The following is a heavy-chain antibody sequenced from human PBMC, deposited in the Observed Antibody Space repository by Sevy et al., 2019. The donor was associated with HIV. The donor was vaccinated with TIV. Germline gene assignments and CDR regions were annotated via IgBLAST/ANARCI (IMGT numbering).Heavy chain of an antibody. Sequence: GGSLRLSCTASGFTFSNFGKHWVRQVPGKGLEWVTFIRYDGSDKYYAASVKGRFTISRDDSKNTLYLQMDSLRAEDTAIYYCAKDLAGPGRRYFDYWGQGTLVTVSS. D-gene: IGHD6-13*01. J-gene: IGHJ4*02. CDR2: IRYDGSDK. CDR1: GFTFSNFG. V-gene: IGHV3-30*02. CDR3: AKDLAGPGRRYFDY.